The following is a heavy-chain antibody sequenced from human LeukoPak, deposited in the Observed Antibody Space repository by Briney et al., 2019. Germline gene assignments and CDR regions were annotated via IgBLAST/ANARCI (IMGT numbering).Heavy chain of an antibody. Sequence: GESLKISCKGSGYTFTTYWIGWVRQMPGKGLEWMGIIYPGDSDTRYSPSFQGQVTISADKSISTAYLQWSSLKASDTAIYYCARQPIYSSVRKYSDSWGQGTLVTVSS. J-gene: IGHJ4*02. CDR2: IYPGDSDT. D-gene: IGHD6-19*01. V-gene: IGHV5-51*01. CDR1: GYTFTTYW. CDR3: ARQPIYSSVRKYSDS.